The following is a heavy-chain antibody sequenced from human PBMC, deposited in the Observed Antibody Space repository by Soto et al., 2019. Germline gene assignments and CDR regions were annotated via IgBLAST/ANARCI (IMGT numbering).Heavy chain of an antibody. CDR2: IYYSGST. V-gene: IGHV4-39*01. D-gene: IGHD6-19*01. CDR1: GGSISSSSYY. CDR3: ASSKKWLVHFGY. J-gene: IGHJ4*02. Sequence: SETLSLTCTVSGGSISSSSYYWGWIRQPPGKGLEWIGSIYYSGSTYYNPSLKSRVTISVDTSKNQFSLKLSSVTAADTAVYYCASSKKWLVHFGYWGQGTLVTVSS.